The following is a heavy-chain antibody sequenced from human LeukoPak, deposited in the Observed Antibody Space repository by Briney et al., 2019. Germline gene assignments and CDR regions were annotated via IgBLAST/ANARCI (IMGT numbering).Heavy chain of an antibody. CDR3: ARARGVRGVIIYAFDI. D-gene: IGHD3-10*01. J-gene: IGHJ3*02. CDR2: INPSGGST. Sequence: ASVKVSCKASGYTFTRYYMHWVRQAPGQGLEWMGIINPSGGSTSYAQKFQGRVTMTRDTSTSTVYMELSSLRSEDTAVYYCARARGVRGVIIYAFDIWGQGTMVTVSS. V-gene: IGHV1-46*01. CDR1: GYTFTRYY.